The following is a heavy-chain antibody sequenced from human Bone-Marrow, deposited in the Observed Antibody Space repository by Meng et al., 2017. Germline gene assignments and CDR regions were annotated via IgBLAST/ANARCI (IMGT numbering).Heavy chain of an antibody. CDR2: IFANDEK. V-gene: IGHV2-26*01. CDR1: GFSLSNARMG. D-gene: IGHD3-3*01. CDR3: ARIWSAHYRWGRFANAFDI. Sequence: SGPPLVKPTETLTLTCTVSGFSLSNARMGVSWIRQPPGKALEWLAHIFANDEKSYSTSLKSRLTISKDTSKSQVVLTITNMDPVDTATYYCARIWSAHYRWGRFANAFDIWGQGTMVTVSS. J-gene: IGHJ3*02.